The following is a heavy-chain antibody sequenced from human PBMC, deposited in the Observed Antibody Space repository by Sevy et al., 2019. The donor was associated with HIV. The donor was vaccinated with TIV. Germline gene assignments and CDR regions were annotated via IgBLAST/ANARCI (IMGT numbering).Heavy chain of an antibody. CDR3: VRVTPDEDGTNLDS. CDR2: IWHDGTKK. J-gene: IGHJ4*02. V-gene: IGHV3-33*01. D-gene: IGHD4-4*01. CDR1: GFIFSNFG. Sequence: GGSLRLSCAASGFIFSNFGINWVRQAPGKGLEWVAMIWHDGTKKHYLESVKGRFTISRDNSKNTVYLQMNSLRVEDSGTYYCVRVTPDEDGTNLDSWGQGTLVTVSS.